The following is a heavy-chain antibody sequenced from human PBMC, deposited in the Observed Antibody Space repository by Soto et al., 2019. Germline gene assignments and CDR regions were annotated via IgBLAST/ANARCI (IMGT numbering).Heavy chain of an antibody. CDR3: ALDSSGYTLFDY. V-gene: IGHV1-69*13. J-gene: IGHJ4*02. D-gene: IGHD3-22*01. CDR1: GGTFSSYA. CDR2: IIPIFGTA. Sequence: SVKVSCKASGGTFSSYAISWVRQAPGQGLEWMGGIIPIFGTANYAQKFQGRVTITADESTSTAYMELSSLRSEDTAVYYCALDSSGYTLFDYWGQGTLVTVSS.